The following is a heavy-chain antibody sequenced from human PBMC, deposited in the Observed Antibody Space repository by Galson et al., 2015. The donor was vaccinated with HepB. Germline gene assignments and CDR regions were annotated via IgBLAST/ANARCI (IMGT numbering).Heavy chain of an antibody. CDR2: INTNTGNP. CDR3: ARDKPTEIWFGELSPRSFDY. V-gene: IGHV7-4-1*02. Sequence: QSGAEVTKPGESLRISCKASGSTFTSYAMNWVRQAPGQGLEWMGWINTNTGNPTYAQGFTGRFVFSLDTSVSTAYLQISSLKAEDTAVYYCARDKPTEIWFGELSPRSFDYWGQGTLVTVSS. J-gene: IGHJ4*02. CDR1: GSTFTSYA. D-gene: IGHD3-10*01.